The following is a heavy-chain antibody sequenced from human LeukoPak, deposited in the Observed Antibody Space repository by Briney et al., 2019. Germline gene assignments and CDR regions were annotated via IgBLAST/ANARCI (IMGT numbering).Heavy chain of an antibody. J-gene: IGHJ3*02. CDR2: ISSSSSYI. CDR1: GFTFSSYS. Sequence: GGSLRLSCAASGFTFSSYSMNWLRQAPGKGLEWVSSISSSSSYIYYADSVKRRFTISRDNAKNSLYLQMNSLRAEDTAVYYCARGLRAETYDAFDIWGQGTMVTVSS. V-gene: IGHV3-21*01. D-gene: IGHD4-17*01. CDR3: ARGLRAETYDAFDI.